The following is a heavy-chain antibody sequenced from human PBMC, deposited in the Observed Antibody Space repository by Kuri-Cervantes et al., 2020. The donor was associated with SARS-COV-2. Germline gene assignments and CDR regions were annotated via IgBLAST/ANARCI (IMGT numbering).Heavy chain of an antibody. D-gene: IGHD6-25*01. Sequence: GESLKISCAASGFTFSDYYMSRIRQAPGKGLEWVSYISSSSSYTNYADSVKGRFTISRDNAKNSLYLQMNSLRAEDTAVYYCARDAARAAFDIWGQGTMVTVSS. CDR2: ISSSSSYT. V-gene: IGHV3-11*05. CDR1: GFTFSDYY. CDR3: ARDAARAAFDI. J-gene: IGHJ3*02.